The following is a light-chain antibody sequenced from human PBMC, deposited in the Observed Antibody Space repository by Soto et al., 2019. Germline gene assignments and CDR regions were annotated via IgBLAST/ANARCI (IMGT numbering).Light chain of an antibody. CDR1: SSDFVNYNL. V-gene: IGLV2-23*01. J-gene: IGLJ2*01. CDR3: CSYAGSSTVV. Sequence: QSALTQPASVSGSPGQSITISCTGTSSDFVNYNLVSWYQQHPGKAPKLMLYEGSNRPSGVSNRFSGSKSGNTASLTVSGLQDDDEAYYYCCSYAGSSTVVFGGGTKLTVL. CDR2: EGS.